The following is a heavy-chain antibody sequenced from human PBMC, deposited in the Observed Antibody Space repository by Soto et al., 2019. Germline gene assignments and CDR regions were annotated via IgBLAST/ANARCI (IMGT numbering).Heavy chain of an antibody. CDR1: GGIFTNNA. CDR2: VIPLFDTA. V-gene: IGHV1-69*01. CDR3: ATGGHNDVYHFYHGMDV. J-gene: IGHJ6*04. D-gene: IGHD5-18*01. Sequence: QVQVVQSGSEVKKPGSSVKVSCKVSGGIFTNNAISWVRQAPGQGLERLGGVIPLFDTAYYAQIFRGRLRISADGATTTDYMELSGLTSAETAVYFCATGGHNDVYHFYHGMDVWGKGTTVTVSA.